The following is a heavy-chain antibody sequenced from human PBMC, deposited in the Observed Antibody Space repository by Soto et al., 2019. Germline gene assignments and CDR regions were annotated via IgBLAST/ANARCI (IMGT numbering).Heavy chain of an antibody. CDR2: VYYSGST. D-gene: IGHD3-22*01. J-gene: IGHJ3*02. CDR1: GASISSSY. CDR3: ARGYYDSNGQSNTFDI. V-gene: IGHV4-59*01. Sequence: TSETLSLTCTVSGASISSSYWSWIRQSPGKGLEWIGYVYYSGSTKYNPSLKSRVTISVDTSKNQFSLKLSSVTDADTAVYYCARGYYDSNGQSNTFDIWGQGTMVTVS.